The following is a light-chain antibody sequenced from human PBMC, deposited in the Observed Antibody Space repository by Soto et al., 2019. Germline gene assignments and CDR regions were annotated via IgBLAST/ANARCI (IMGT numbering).Light chain of an antibody. V-gene: IGKV3-15*01. CDR2: DAS. J-gene: IGKJ1*01. Sequence: EIVMTHSPATLSVSPGEGATLSCRASQSVGGNLAWYQQKPGQAPRLLIYDASTRATGIPARFSGSGSGTEFTLTISSLQSEDFAVYYCQQYDNWPTWTFGQGTKVEIK. CDR1: QSVGGN. CDR3: QQYDNWPTWT.